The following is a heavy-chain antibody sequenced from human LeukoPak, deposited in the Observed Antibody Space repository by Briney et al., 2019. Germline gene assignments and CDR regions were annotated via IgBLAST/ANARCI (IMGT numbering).Heavy chain of an antibody. CDR3: AKGLNYNYYFDY. Sequence: PGGSLRLSCAASGFTFSSYGMHWVRQAPGKGLEWVAFIRYDGSNKYYADSVKGRFTISRDNSKNTLYLQMNSLRAEDTAVYYCAKGLNYNYYFDYWGQGTLVTVSS. D-gene: IGHD5-24*01. V-gene: IGHV3-30*02. CDR1: GFTFSSYG. J-gene: IGHJ4*02. CDR2: IRYDGSNK.